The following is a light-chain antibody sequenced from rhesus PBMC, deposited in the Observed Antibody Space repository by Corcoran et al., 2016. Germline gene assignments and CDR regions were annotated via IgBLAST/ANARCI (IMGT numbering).Light chain of an antibody. V-gene: IGKV1-28*03. CDR2: DAS. Sequence: DIQMTQSPSSLSASVGDTVTITCRASQGISSYLNWFQQKPGKAPKLLIYDASNLVSGVPLRLSGSGSETDFTLTISSLQPEDFAAYYCLQHNSYPLTFGGGTKVEIK. CDR3: LQHNSYPLT. J-gene: IGKJ4*01. CDR1: QGISSY.